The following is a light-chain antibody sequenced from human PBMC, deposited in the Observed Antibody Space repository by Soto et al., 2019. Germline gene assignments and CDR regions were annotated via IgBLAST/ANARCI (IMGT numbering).Light chain of an antibody. CDR1: QGISKY. J-gene: IGKJ1*01. V-gene: IGKV1-27*01. CDR3: HSYNSIRPN. Sequence: DIQMAQSPSSLSASIGDRVTITCRASQGISKYLAWSQQRPGNAPNLLIYGASILQAGVPSRFSGSGSGTHFKLTISSLQPEDVATYYCHSYNSIRPNFGQGTTVEIK. CDR2: GAS.